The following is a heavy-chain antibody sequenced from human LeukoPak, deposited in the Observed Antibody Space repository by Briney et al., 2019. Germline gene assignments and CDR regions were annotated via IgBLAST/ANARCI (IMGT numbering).Heavy chain of an antibody. CDR1: GFTFSSYA. CDR3: ARTYSTVPHYYYYMDV. Sequence: GGSLRLSCAASGFTFSSYAMHWVRQAPGKGLEWVAVISYDGSNKYYADSVKGRFTISRDNSKNTLYLQMNSLRAEDTAVYYCARTYSTVPHYYYYMDVWGKGITVTVSS. D-gene: IGHD2-21*01. J-gene: IGHJ6*03. CDR2: ISYDGSNK. V-gene: IGHV3-30*04.